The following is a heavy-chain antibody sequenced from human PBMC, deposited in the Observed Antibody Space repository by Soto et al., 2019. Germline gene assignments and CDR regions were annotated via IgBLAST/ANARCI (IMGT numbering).Heavy chain of an antibody. CDR3: ARGVADTAMVPHYYYYGMDV. CDR2: INPNSGGT. D-gene: IGHD5-18*01. J-gene: IGHJ6*02. CDR1: GYTFTGYY. Sequence: ASVKVSCKASGYTFTGYYMHWVRQAPGQGLEWMGWINPNSGGTNYAQKFQGWVTMTRDTSISTAYMELSRLRSDDTAVYYCARGVADTAMVPHYYYYGMDVWGQGTTVTVSS. V-gene: IGHV1-2*04.